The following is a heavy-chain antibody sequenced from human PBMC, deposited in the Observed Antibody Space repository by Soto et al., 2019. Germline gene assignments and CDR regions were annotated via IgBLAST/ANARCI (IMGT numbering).Heavy chain of an antibody. CDR2: IYHTGTT. Sequence: TSETLSLTCTVSGGSINSGGYSWTWIRQPPGKGLEWVGFIYHTGTTYYNPSLKSRVTISVDRSKNQFSLKLNSVTAADTAVYYCARTPRYWGRGTLVTVSS. D-gene: IGHD2-15*01. V-gene: IGHV4-30-2*01. CDR1: GGSINSGGYS. J-gene: IGHJ4*02. CDR3: ARTPRY.